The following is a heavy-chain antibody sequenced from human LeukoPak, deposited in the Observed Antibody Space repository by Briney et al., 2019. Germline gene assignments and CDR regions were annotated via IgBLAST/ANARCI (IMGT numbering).Heavy chain of an antibody. CDR1: GFTFSNYR. CDR2: ISSIGNTM. J-gene: IGHJ4*02. CDR3: LRDPDTH. D-gene: IGHD5-18*01. V-gene: IGHV3-48*02. Sequence: PGGSLRLSCAASGFTFSNYRMKWVRQAPGKCLDWISYISSIGNTMYYAYSVRARFTITRDNAKNTLYLQMSSLRDEDTAVYYCLRDPDTHWGQGTLVTVSS.